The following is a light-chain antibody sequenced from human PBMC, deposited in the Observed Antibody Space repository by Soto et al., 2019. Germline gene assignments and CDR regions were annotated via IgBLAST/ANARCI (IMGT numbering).Light chain of an antibody. J-gene: IGKJ1*01. Sequence: DIQMTQSPSSLSASVGDRVTITGRASQGISNYLVWYQQKPWKVPKLLIYAASTLQSGVPSRFSGSGSGTDFTLTISSLQPEDVATYYCQHYNGAPWTFGQGTKVEIK. CDR1: QGISNY. CDR3: QHYNGAPWT. V-gene: IGKV1-27*01. CDR2: AAS.